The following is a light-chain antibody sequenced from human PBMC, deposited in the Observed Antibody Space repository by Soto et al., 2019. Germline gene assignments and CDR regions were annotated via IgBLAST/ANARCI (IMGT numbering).Light chain of an antibody. CDR1: QSVSSN. CDR3: QEYNNWWT. J-gene: IGKJ1*01. V-gene: IGKV3-15*01. CDR2: GAS. Sequence: EIVMTQSPATLSVSPGERATLSCRPSQSVSSNLAWYQQKPGQAPRLLIDGASTRATGIPARFSGSGSGTEFSLTFWSRQYGNFAVYYCQEYNNWWTFAQGTKVDIK.